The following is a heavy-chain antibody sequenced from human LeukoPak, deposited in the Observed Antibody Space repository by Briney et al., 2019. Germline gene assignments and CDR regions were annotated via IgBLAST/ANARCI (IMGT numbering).Heavy chain of an antibody. CDR2: FDPEDGET. CDR1: GYTLTELS. V-gene: IGHV1-24*01. Sequence: EASVKVSCKVSGYTLTELSMHWVRQAPGKGLEWMGGFDPEDGETIYAQKFQGRVTMTEDTSTDTAYMELSSLRSEDTAVYYCATALLWFGELSAPPGYWGQGTLVTVSS. J-gene: IGHJ4*02. D-gene: IGHD3-10*01. CDR3: ATALLWFGELSAPPGY.